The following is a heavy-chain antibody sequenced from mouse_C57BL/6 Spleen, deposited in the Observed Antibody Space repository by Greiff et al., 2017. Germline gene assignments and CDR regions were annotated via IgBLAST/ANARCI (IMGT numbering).Heavy chain of an antibody. J-gene: IGHJ4*01. CDR2: INPNYGTT. Sequence: VQLQQSGPGLVKPGASVKISCKASGYTFTDYNMDWVKQSHGQSLEWIGDINPNYGTTSYNQKFKGKATLTVDQSSSTAYMQLNSLTSEDSAVYSCARGPYAMDYWGQGTSVTVSS. CDR1: GYTFTDYN. CDR3: ARGPYAMDY. V-gene: IGHV1-39*01.